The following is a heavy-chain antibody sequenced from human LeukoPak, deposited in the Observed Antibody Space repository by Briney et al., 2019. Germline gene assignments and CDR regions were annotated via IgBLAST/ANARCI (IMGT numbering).Heavy chain of an antibody. Sequence: GGSLRLSCAASGFTFSSYWMHWVRQAPGKGLVWVSRINSDGSSTSYADSVKGRFTISRDNAKNTLYLQMNSLRAEDTAVYYCARAPQGGDFYYYYYYMDVWGKGTTVTISS. D-gene: IGHD3-16*01. CDR1: GFTFSSYW. J-gene: IGHJ6*03. CDR3: ARAPQGGDFYYYYYYMDV. CDR2: INSDGSST. V-gene: IGHV3-74*01.